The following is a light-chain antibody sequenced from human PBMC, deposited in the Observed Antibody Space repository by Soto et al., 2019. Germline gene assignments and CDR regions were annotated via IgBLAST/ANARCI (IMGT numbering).Light chain of an antibody. CDR3: QHYDSSPPYT. Sequence: EILLTQSPVTLSLSPGERATLSCRASRSFASSYLGWYQQKPGQAPRLLIYAASTRATGIPDRFSGSGSATDFKLTISRLEPEDSAVYYCQHYDSSPPYTFGQGTKLEIK. CDR2: AAS. J-gene: IGKJ2*01. CDR1: RSFASSY. V-gene: IGKV3-20*01.